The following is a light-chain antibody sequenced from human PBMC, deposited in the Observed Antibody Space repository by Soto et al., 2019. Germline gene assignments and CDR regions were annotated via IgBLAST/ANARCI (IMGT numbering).Light chain of an antibody. V-gene: IGKV3-20*01. Sequence: EIVLTQSPGTLSLSPGERATLSCRASQIVGGDTLAWFQQRPGQAPRLVIYGASNRAAGIPDSFSGSGSGTDFTLTFSRLEPEDFAMYYSQQYHWAPATFGQGTRLEMK. J-gene: IGKJ5*01. CDR1: QIVGGDT. CDR2: GAS. CDR3: QQYHWAPAT.